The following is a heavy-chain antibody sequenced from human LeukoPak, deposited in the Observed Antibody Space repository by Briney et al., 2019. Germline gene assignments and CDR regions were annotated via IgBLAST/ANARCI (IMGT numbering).Heavy chain of an antibody. D-gene: IGHD5-18*01. Sequence: GGSLRLSCAASGFTFSSYGMNWVRQAPGKGLEWVSGISGSGGSTYYADSVKGRFTISRDNSKNTLNLQMNSLRAEDTAVYYCAKDLYSYGWFDPWGQGTLVTVSS. CDR1: GFTFSSYG. CDR3: AKDLYSYGWFDP. J-gene: IGHJ5*02. V-gene: IGHV3-23*01. CDR2: ISGSGGST.